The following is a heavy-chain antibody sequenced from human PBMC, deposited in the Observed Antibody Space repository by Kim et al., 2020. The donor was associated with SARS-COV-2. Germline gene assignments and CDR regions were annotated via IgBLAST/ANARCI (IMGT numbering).Heavy chain of an antibody. Sequence: SLRLSCAASGFTFDDYAMHWVRQAPGKGLEWVSGISWNSGSIGYADSVKGRFTISRDNAKNSLYLQMNSLRAEDTALYYCAKDPTPITTLPIYWGQGTLVTVSS. CDR2: ISWNSGSI. CDR1: GFTFDDYA. J-gene: IGHJ4*02. CDR3: AKDPTPITTLPIY. V-gene: IGHV3-9*01. D-gene: IGHD3-3*01.